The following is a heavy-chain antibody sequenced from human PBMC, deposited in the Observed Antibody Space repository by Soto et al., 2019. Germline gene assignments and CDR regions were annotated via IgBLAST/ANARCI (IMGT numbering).Heavy chain of an antibody. Sequence: QVQLVQSGAEVKKPGSSVKVSCKASGGTFSSYAISWVRQAPGQGLEWMGGIIPIFGTANYAQKFQGRVTIPEDESTSTADMELSSLRSEDTAVYYCARELGEEEWGGNWFDPWGQGTLVTVSS. J-gene: IGHJ5*02. V-gene: IGHV1-69*01. CDR1: GGTFSSYA. CDR3: ARELGEEEWGGNWFDP. CDR2: IIPIFGTA. D-gene: IGHD3-16*01.